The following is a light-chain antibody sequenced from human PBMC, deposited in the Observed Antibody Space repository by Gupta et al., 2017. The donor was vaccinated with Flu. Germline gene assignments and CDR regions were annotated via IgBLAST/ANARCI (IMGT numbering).Light chain of an antibody. J-gene: IGKJ5*01. CDR2: DAS. Sequence: PACLSASVGDRVTSTCRASESISSYLDWYQQKPGKAPKLLIYDASRVQSGVPSRFSGSGSGTDFTLTISRLQPEDFATYCCQQSDSTSNAFGQGTLLEIK. CDR3: QQSDSTSNA. V-gene: IGKV1-39*01. CDR1: ESISSY.